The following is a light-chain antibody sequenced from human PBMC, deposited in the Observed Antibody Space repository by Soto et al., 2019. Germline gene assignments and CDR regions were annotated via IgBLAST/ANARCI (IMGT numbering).Light chain of an antibody. CDR3: QQYGSSPWT. CDR2: GAS. CDR1: QSVSSN. Sequence: EIMLTQSPGTLSLSPGERATLSCRASQSVSSNLAWYQQKPGQAPRLLIYGASTRATGIPARFSGSGSGTEFTLTISRLEPEDFAVYYCQQYGSSPWTFGQGTKVDIK. V-gene: IGKV3-20*01. J-gene: IGKJ1*01.